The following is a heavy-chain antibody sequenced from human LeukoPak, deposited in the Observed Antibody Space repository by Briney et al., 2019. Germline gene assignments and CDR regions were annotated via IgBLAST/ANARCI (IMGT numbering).Heavy chain of an antibody. CDR3: ARTTVTTREVDY. V-gene: IGHV4-59*01. D-gene: IGHD4-17*01. CDR2: IYYSGST. CDR1: GGSISSYY. Sequence: TSETLSLTCTVSGGSISSYYWSWIRQPPGKGLEWIGYIYYSGSTNYNPSLKSRVTISVDTSKNQFSLKLSSVTAADTAVYYCARTTVTTREVDYWGQGTLVTVSP. J-gene: IGHJ4*02.